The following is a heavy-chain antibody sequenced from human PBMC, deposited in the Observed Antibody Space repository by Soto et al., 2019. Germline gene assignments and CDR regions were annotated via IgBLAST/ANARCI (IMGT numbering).Heavy chain of an antibody. D-gene: IGHD3-3*01. V-gene: IGHV3-23*01. CDR1: GFTLSSYA. Sequence: EVQMLESGGGLVQPGGSLRLSCAASGFTLSSYALSWVRQAPGKGLEWVSGISGSGDFTFDADSVRGRFTISRDNSMNTLYLQMNSLRVKDTAVYYCARGPTIFGVGVDAFDIWGQGTMAPVSS. J-gene: IGHJ3*02. CDR3: ARGPTIFGVGVDAFDI. CDR2: ISGSGDFT.